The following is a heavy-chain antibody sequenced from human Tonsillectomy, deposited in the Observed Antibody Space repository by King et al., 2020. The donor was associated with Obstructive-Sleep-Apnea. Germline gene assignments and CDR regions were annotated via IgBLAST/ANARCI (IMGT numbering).Heavy chain of an antibody. CDR3: AKGPPKQLVPNYFDY. Sequence: VQLVESGGGLVQPGGSLRLSCAASRFTFSNYAMSWVRQAPGKGLEWVSIISGSGGSTYYADSVKGRFTISRDNSKNTLYLQMNSLRAEDTAVYYCAKGPPKQLVPNYFDYWGQGTLVTVSS. V-gene: IGHV3-23*04. D-gene: IGHD6-13*01. J-gene: IGHJ4*02. CDR2: ISGSGGST. CDR1: RFTFSNYA.